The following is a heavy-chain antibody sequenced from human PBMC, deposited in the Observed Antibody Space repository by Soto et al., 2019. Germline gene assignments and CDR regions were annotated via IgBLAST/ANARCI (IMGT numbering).Heavy chain of an antibody. D-gene: IGHD1-26*01. J-gene: IGHJ5*02. Sequence: GGSLRLSCAASGFSFGTYGMHWVRQAPGKGLEWVSGISNSGSTYYADSVKGRFTISRDNSKNTLYLQMNSLRAEDTAVYYCAKDSYSPAPWGQGTVVTV. V-gene: IGHV3-23*01. CDR3: AKDSYSPAP. CDR1: GFSFGTYG. CDR2: ISNSGST.